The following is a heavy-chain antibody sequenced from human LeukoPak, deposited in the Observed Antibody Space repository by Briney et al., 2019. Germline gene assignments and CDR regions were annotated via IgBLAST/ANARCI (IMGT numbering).Heavy chain of an antibody. D-gene: IGHD2-8*01. CDR2: ISGSGAGT. V-gene: IGHV3-23*01. CDR1: GFTFSGYA. CDR3: AKMVREFYTISYYFDY. Sequence: PGGSLRLSCAASGFTFSGYAMNWVRQAPGKGLEGVSGISGSGAGTYYADSVKGRFTISRDNSKNTLYLQMNSLRADDMAVYYCAKMVREFYTISYYFDYWGQGTLVTVSS. J-gene: IGHJ4*02.